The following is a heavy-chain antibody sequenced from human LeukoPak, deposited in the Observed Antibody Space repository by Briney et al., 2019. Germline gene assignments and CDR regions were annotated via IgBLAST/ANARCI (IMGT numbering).Heavy chain of an antibody. V-gene: IGHV1-8*03. CDR3: ARGGPVTTFYYYYMDV. J-gene: IGHJ6*03. Sequence: ASVKVSCKASGYTFTSYDITWVRQATGQGLEWMGWMNPNSGNTGYPQKFQGRLTITRNISISTIYMELSSLTSEDTAVYYCARGGPVTTFYYYYMDVWGKGTTVTVSS. CDR1: GYTFTSYD. D-gene: IGHD4-17*01. CDR2: MNPNSGNT.